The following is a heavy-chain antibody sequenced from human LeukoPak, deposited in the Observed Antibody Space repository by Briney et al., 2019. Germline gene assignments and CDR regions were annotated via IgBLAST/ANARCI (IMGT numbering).Heavy chain of an antibody. CDR2: ISWNSGSI. CDR1: GFTFDDYA. D-gene: IGHD2-15*01. J-gene: IGHJ4*02. CDR3: TTDSVVVVAADY. V-gene: IGHV3-9*01. Sequence: PGGSLRLSCAASGFTFDDYAMHWVRQAPGKGLEWVSGISWNSGSIHYADSVKGRFTIARDNAKNSLYLQMNSLRAEDTALYYCTTDSVVVVAADYWGQGTLVTVSS.